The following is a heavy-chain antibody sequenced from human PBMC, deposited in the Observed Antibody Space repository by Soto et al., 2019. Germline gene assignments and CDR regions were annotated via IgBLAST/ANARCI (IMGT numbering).Heavy chain of an antibody. CDR2: IIPIFGTA. CDR3: ARAPPVDYYDSSGSNWFDP. V-gene: IGHV1-69*13. Sequence: SVKVSCKASGGTFSSYAISWVRQAPGQGLEWMGGIIPIFGTANYAQKFQGRVTITADESTSTAYMELSSLRSGDTAVYYCARAPPVDYYDSSGSNWFDPWGQGTLVTVSS. J-gene: IGHJ5*02. CDR1: GGTFSSYA. D-gene: IGHD3-22*01.